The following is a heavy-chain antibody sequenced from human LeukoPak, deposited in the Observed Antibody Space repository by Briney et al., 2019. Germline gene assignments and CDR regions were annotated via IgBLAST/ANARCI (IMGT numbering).Heavy chain of an antibody. Sequence: RGSRRLSCAASGCTGGSFCMTWVRQAPGKGLECVSAFSATDGSAQYAESVKGRFTISRDNSKNSLYLQMNSLRDEDTAVYYCAKARIAAAGTGAFDVWGQGTMVTVSS. J-gene: IGHJ3*01. CDR1: GCTGGSFC. D-gene: IGHD6-13*01. V-gene: IGHV3-23*01. CDR2: FSATDGSA. CDR3: AKARIAAAGTGAFDV.